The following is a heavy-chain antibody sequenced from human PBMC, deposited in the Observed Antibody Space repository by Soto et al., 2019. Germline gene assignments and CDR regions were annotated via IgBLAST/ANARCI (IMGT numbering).Heavy chain of an antibody. J-gene: IGHJ4*02. Sequence: ASVKVSCKSSGYTFASYMYWVRQAPGQGLEWVGWIDLDSGVTKSAQKFQDRVSMTRDTSISTAYMELSRLRSDDTAVYYCARDGPSPMIEFDYWGQGTLVTVSS. D-gene: IGHD3-16*01. CDR3: ARDGPSPMIEFDY. V-gene: IGHV1-2*02. CDR2: IDLDSGVT. CDR1: GYTFASY.